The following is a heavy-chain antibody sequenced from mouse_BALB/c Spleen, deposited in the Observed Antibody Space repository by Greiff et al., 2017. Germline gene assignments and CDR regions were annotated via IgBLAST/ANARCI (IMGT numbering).Heavy chain of an antibody. CDR1: GFTFSSYG. CDR2: ISSGGSYT. J-gene: IGHJ2*01. Sequence: EVKVVESGGDLVKPGGSLKLSCAASGFTFSSYGMSWVRQTPDKRLEWVATISSGGSYTYYPDSVKGRFTISRDNAKNTLYLQMSSLKSEDTAMYYCARLSTVGTFDYWGQGTTLTVSS. D-gene: IGHD1-1*01. CDR3: ARLSTVGTFDY. V-gene: IGHV5-6*01.